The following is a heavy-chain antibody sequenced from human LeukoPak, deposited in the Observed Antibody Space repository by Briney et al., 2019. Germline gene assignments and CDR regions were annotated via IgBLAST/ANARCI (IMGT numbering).Heavy chain of an antibody. CDR2: VSVYNGDT. CDR1: GYSLINFG. CDR3: ATSGESSWVDP. D-gene: IGHD2-21*01. V-gene: IGHV1-18*01. J-gene: IGHJ5*02. Sequence: ASVKVWCKASGYSLINFGIRWVRQAPGQGLKWMGWVSVYNGDTKYAQKFQDRVTLTADASTITAFMELRSLTSDDTAVYYCATSGESSWVDPWGQGTLVTVSS.